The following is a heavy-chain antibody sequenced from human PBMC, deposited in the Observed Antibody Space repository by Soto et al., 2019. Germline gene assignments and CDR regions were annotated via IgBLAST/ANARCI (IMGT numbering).Heavy chain of an antibody. CDR2: INPSGCSR. J-gene: IGHJ4*02. D-gene: IGHD6-19*01. CDR3: ALSLAEYNNGWPPLWDY. Sequence: QVQLVQSGAEVKKPGASVKVSCKASGYTFTTYYMHWVRQAPVQGLEWMGIINPSGCSRTYAQKFQGRVTMTRDTSTSTGSMELSSLRSEDTAVYYCALSLAEYNNGWPPLWDYLGQGTLVTVSS. V-gene: IGHV1-46*03. CDR1: GYTFTTYY.